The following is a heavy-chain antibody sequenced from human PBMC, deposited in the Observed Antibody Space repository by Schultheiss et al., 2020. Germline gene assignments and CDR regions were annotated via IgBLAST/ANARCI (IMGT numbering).Heavy chain of an antibody. CDR2: MSGSAGST. J-gene: IGHJ4*02. CDR1: GLTFSRYW. V-gene: IGHV3-23*01. Sequence: GGSLRLSCAASGLTFSRYWMHWVRQAPGKGLVWVSAMSGSAGSTYYLDSVKGRFTISRDNSKNTLYLQMNSLRAEDTAVYYCAKDGTRFLEWLPPLGYWGQGTLVTVSS. D-gene: IGHD3-3*01. CDR3: AKDGTRFLEWLPPLGY.